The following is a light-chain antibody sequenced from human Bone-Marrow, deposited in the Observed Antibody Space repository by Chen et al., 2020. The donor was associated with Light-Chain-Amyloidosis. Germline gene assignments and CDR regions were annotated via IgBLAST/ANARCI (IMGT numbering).Light chain of an antibody. CDR2: RDT. CDR3: QSADSSGTYEVI. V-gene: IGLV3-25*03. J-gene: IGLJ2*01. CDR1: DLPTKY. Sequence: YELTQPPSASVTPGQTSSITCSGDDLPTKYAYWYQQKPGQAPVLVIHRDTERPSGISERFSGSSSGTTATLTISGVQAEDEADYHCQSADSSGTYEVIFGGGTKLTVL.